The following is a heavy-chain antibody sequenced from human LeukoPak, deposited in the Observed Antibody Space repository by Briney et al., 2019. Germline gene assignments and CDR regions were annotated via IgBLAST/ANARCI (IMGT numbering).Heavy chain of an antibody. Sequence: GGSLRLSCAASGFTVSSNFLTWVRQAPGKGLEWVSIIYSGGTTYYADSVKGRFTISRDNSKNTLYLQMNSLRAEDSAVYYCARYYYGSGSPNYYFDYWGQGTLVTVSS. J-gene: IGHJ4*02. D-gene: IGHD3-10*01. CDR1: GFTVSSNF. V-gene: IGHV3-53*01. CDR3: ARYYYGSGSPNYYFDY. CDR2: IYSGGTT.